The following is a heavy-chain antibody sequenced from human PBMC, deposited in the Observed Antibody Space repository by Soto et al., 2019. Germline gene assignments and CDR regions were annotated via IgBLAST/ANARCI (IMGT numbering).Heavy chain of an antibody. CDR2: ISYDGRNK. CDR1: GFSFNSYG. J-gene: IGHJ6*02. CDR3: AKSVNQNHYYYGVHV. D-gene: IGHD3-3*01. V-gene: IGHV3-30*18. Sequence: GGSLRLSCAASGFSFNSYGMQWVRQAPGKGLEWVAVISYDGRNKFYADSVKGRFTISRDNSKNTLYLQVDSLRAEDSAVYYCAKSVNQNHYYYGVHVWGQGTTVTVSS.